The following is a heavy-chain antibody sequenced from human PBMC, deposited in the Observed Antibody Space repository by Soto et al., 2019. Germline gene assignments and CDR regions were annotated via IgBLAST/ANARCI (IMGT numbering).Heavy chain of an antibody. CDR1: GGTFSSYA. Sequence: QVQLVQSGAEVKKPGSSVKVSCKASGGTFSSYAISWVRQAPGQGLEWMGGIIPIFGTANYAQKFQGRVTITADESTSEAYMELSSLSSEDTAVYYCAREIRGYSDGKTRGFDYWGQGTLVTVSS. D-gene: IGHD5-18*01. CDR2: IIPIFGTA. V-gene: IGHV1-69*12. J-gene: IGHJ4*02. CDR3: AREIRGYSDGKTRGFDY.